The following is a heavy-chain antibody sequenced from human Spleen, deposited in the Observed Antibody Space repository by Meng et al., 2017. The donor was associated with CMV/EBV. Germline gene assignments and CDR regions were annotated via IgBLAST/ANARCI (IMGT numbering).Heavy chain of an antibody. CDR3: AKDDFGGDAHDAFDI. D-gene: IGHD4-23*01. V-gene: IGHV3-30*02. CDR1: GFTFSTYE. CDR2: IRFDGNEK. Sequence: GGSLRLSCAASGFTFSTYEMNWVRQAPGKGLEWVTIIRFDGNEKYYADSVKGRFTVSRDNSRNTLHLQMNNLRPEDTAMYFCAKDDFGGDAHDAFDIWGQGTMVTVSS. J-gene: IGHJ3*02.